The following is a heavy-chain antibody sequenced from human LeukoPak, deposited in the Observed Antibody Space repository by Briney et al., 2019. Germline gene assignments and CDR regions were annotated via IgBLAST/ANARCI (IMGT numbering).Heavy chain of an antibody. J-gene: IGHJ3*02. CDR3: ARGRPPYYYDSSGKISDAFDI. CDR1: GGSISSYY. D-gene: IGHD3-22*01. Sequence: SETLSLTCTVSGGSISSYYWSWIRQPAGKGLEWIGRIYTSGSTNYNPSLKSRVTMSVDTSKNQFSLKLSSVTAAGTAVYYCARGRPPYYYDSSGKISDAFDIWGQGTMVTVSS. V-gene: IGHV4-4*07. CDR2: IYTSGST.